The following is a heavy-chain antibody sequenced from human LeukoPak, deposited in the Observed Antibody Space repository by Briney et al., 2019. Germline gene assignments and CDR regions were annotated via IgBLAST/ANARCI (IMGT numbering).Heavy chain of an antibody. V-gene: IGHV3-74*01. CDR1: GFTFSNYW. CDR3: ARGADRSGYSFYFDY. CDR2: INSDGSST. J-gene: IGHJ4*02. Sequence: GGSLRLSCAASGFTFSNYWMHWVRQTPGKGLVWVSRINSDGSSTSYADSVKGRFSISRDKAKNTLYLQMNSLRAEDTAAYYCARGADRSGYSFYFDYWGQGTLVTVSS. D-gene: IGHD3-22*01.